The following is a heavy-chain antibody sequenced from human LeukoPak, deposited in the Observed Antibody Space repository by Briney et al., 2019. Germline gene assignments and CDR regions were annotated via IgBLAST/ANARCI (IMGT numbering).Heavy chain of an antibody. V-gene: IGHV3-15*01. CDR1: GFTFSNAW. J-gene: IGHJ3*02. CDR3: TSPRSWHDAFDI. D-gene: IGHD6-13*01. CDR2: IKSKTDGGTT. Sequence: PGGSLRLSCAASGFTFSNAWMSWVRQAPGKGLEWVGRIKSKTDGGTTDYAAPVKGRFTISRDDSKNTLYLQMNSLKTEDTAVYCCTSPRSWHDAFDIWGQGTMVTVSS.